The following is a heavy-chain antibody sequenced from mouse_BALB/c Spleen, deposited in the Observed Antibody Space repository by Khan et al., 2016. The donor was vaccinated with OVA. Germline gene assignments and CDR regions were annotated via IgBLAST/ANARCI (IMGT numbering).Heavy chain of an antibody. Sequence: QVQLQQSGAELVRPGTSVKVSCKASGYAFTNYLIEWVKQRPGQGLEWIGVINPGSGGTNYNEKFKDKATLTADKSSSTAYMQLSSLTSDDSAVYFCSRAGYGFGAHSGPGTLVTVSA. CDR1: GYAFTNYL. CDR2: INPGSGGT. D-gene: IGHD1-2*01. CDR3: SRAGYGFGAH. V-gene: IGHV1-54*01. J-gene: IGHJ3*01.